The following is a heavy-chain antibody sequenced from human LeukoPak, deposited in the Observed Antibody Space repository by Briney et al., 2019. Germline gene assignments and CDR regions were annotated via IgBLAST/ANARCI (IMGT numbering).Heavy chain of an antibody. Sequence: GGSLRLSCAVSGFTLSNYGMHWVRQAPGKGLEWVAFIRYDGSNKYYADSVKGRFTISRDNSKNTLYLQMNSLRAEDTAVYYCAKAPWDIVVVPAASHSGRFDPWGQGTLVTLSS. CDR3: AKAPWDIVVVPAASHSGRFDP. V-gene: IGHV3-30*02. J-gene: IGHJ5*02. CDR2: IRYDGSNK. CDR1: GFTLSNYG. D-gene: IGHD2-2*01.